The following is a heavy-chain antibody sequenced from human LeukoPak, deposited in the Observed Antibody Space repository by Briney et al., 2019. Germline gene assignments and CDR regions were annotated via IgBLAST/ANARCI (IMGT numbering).Heavy chain of an antibody. CDR1: GGSISSYY. V-gene: IGHV4-4*09. CDR3: ARGGWEPLDY. D-gene: IGHD1-26*01. Sequence: SETLSLTCTVSGGSISSYYWSWIRQPPGKGLEWIGYIYTSGSTNYNPSLKSRVTISVDTSKNQFSLKLSSVTAADTAVYYCARGGWEPLDYWGQGTLVTVSS. J-gene: IGHJ4*02. CDR2: IYTSGST.